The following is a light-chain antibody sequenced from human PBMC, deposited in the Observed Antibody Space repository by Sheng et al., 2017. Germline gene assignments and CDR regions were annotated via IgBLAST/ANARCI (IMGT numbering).Light chain of an antibody. J-gene: IGKJ4*01. V-gene: IGKV3-20*01. Sequence: EIVLTQSPGTLSLSPGERATLSCRASQSVSSSYLVWYQQKPGRAPRLLIYGASSRATGIPDRFSGSGSGTDFTLTISRLEPEDFAVYYCQQYGTSLPFGGGTKVEIK. CDR2: GAS. CDR3: QQYGTSLP. CDR1: QSVSSSY.